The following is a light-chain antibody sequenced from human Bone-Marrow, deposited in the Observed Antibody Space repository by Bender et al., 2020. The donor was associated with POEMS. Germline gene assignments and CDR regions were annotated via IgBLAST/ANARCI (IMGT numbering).Light chain of an antibody. Sequence: SYELTQPPSVSVSPGQTATISCSGDDLGDKYISWYQQKTGQSPVLVIYADDKRSSGIPERFSGSNSGNTATLTISGAQAMDEADYYCQVWDSSADHPVFGGGTKLTVL. V-gene: IGLV3-1*01. CDR2: ADD. CDR1: DLGDKY. CDR3: QVWDSSADHPV. J-gene: IGLJ2*01.